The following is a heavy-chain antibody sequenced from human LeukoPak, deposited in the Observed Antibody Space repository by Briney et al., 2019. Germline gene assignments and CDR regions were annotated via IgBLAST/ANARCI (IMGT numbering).Heavy chain of an antibody. Sequence: ASVKVSCKASGYTFTGYYMHWGRQAPGQVLEWMGWINPNSGGTSYAQKFQGRVTMTRDTSISTAYMELSRLRSDDTAVYYCARGGIVASTTASFDYWGQGTLVTVSS. CDR2: INPNSGGT. J-gene: IGHJ4*02. CDR1: GYTFTGYY. D-gene: IGHD5-12*01. CDR3: ARGGIVASTTASFDY. V-gene: IGHV1-2*02.